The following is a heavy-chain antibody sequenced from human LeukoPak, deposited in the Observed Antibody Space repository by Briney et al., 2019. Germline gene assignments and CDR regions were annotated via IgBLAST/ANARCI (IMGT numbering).Heavy chain of an antibody. J-gene: IGHJ4*02. V-gene: IGHV3-21*01. D-gene: IGHD3-16*01. Sequence: GGSLRLSCAASGFTFSSYSMNWVRQAPGKGLEWVSSISSSSYIYYADSVKGRFTISRGNAKNSLYLQMNSLRAEDTAVYYCARRRRGRLPDYWGQGTLVTVSS. CDR3: ARRRRGRLPDY. CDR1: GFTFSSYS. CDR2: ISSSSYI.